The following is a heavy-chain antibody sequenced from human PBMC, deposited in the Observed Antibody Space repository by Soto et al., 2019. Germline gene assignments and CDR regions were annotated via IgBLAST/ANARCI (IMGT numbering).Heavy chain of an antibody. CDR2: IIPSLDIA. Sequence: ASVKVSCKASGDTFSSHTISWVRQAPGQGLEWMGRIIPSLDIANYAQRFQGRVTITADKSTTTAYMELSSLTPEDTAMYYCARDTSLYGDFDFWGQGTQVTVSS. CDR3: ARDTSLYGDFDF. CDR1: GDTFSSHT. J-gene: IGHJ4*02. V-gene: IGHV1-69*04. D-gene: IGHD4-17*01.